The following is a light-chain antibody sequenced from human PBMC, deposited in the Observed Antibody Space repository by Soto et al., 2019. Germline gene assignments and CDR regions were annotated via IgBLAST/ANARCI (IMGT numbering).Light chain of an antibody. CDR1: QDIGYW. Sequence: DILMTQSPSSVSASVGDGLTITCRASQDIGYWLAWYQQKPGKAPKLLIYAASRLQTVVPSRFSVSGSGTDFTLTISGLQPEDVATYFGQQGYSLPFTSGPGTKVNI. V-gene: IGKV1-12*01. CDR2: AAS. CDR3: QQGYSLPFT. J-gene: IGKJ3*01.